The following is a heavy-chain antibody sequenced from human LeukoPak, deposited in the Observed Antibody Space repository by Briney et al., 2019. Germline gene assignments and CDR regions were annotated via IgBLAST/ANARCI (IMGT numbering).Heavy chain of an antibody. CDR1: GYTSTGYY. J-gene: IGHJ4*02. Sequence: ASVKVSCKASGYTSTGYYMHWVRQAPGQGLEWMGWINPNSGGTNYAQNFQGRVTMTRDTSVITAYMELSRLTSDDTAVYYCARGGEWYYDSSRYRLFDYWGQGTLVTVSS. V-gene: IGHV1-2*02. D-gene: IGHD3-22*01. CDR3: ARGGEWYYDSSRYRLFDY. CDR2: INPNSGGT.